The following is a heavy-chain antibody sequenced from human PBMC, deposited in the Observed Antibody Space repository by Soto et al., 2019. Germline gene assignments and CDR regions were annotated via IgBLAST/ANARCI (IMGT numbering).Heavy chain of an antibody. Sequence: QVQLVESGGGVVQPGGSLRLSCTTSGFPSNTYGMHWAPKAQGKGRRWGAIICNDGSNKYYADSVKGRFTISRDNSKNTLYLQMNSLRAEDTALYYCARADCTGAYCYSWPFNYGVDVWGQGTTVTVSS. J-gene: IGHJ6*02. CDR3: ARADCTGAYCYSWPFNYGVDV. CDR1: GFPSNTYG. V-gene: IGHV3-33*08. CDR2: ICNDGSNK. D-gene: IGHD2-15*01.